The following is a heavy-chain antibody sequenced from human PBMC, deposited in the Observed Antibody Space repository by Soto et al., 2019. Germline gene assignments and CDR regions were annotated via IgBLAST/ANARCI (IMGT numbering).Heavy chain of an antibody. CDR3: ARDGVIAAAFNPY. CDR1: GFTFSSYA. Sequence: GGSLRLSCAASGFTFSSYAMHWVRQAPGKGLEWVAVISYDGSNKYYADSVKGRFTISRDNSKNTLYLQMNSLRAEDTAVYSCARDGVIAAAFNPYWGQGTLVTVSS. J-gene: IGHJ4*02. V-gene: IGHV3-30-3*01. D-gene: IGHD6-13*01. CDR2: ISYDGSNK.